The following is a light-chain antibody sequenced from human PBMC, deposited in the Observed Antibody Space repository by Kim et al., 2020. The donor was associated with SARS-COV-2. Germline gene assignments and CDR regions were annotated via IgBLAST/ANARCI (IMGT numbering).Light chain of an antibody. V-gene: IGKV3-11*01. Sequence: LSPGDSATLSCRPSQSVRTYLAWYQQKPGQAPRLLIYDASDRATGIPARFSGSGSGTDFTLTISSLEPEDFAVYYCQQRGNWPTFGQGTRLEIK. CDR1: QSVRTY. CDR3: QQRGNWPT. CDR2: DAS. J-gene: IGKJ5*01.